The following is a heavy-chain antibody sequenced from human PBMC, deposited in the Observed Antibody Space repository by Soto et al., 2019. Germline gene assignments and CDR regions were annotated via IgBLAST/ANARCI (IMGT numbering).Heavy chain of an antibody. CDR3: VRDDVGVGIDY. CDR2: IDSDGNST. D-gene: IGHD1-26*01. V-gene: IGHV3-74*03. J-gene: IGHJ4*02. CDR1: GFTFSSYT. Sequence: PGGSLRLSCAASGFTFSSYTMHWVRQVPGKGLVWVSHIDSDGNSTTYADSVKGRFTISRDNAKNTVYLQMNSLRAEDTAVYYCVRDDVGVGIDYWGLGTLVTVSS.